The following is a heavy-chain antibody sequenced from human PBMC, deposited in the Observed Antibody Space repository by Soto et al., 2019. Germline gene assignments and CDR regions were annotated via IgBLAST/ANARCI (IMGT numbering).Heavy chain of an antibody. CDR3: AKASSSGYYVYFDC. V-gene: IGHV3-23*01. CDR2: ITGSGGST. J-gene: IGHJ4*02. D-gene: IGHD3-22*01. Sequence: GESLKISCAASGFTFSSYAMTWVRQAPGKGLEWVSSITGSGGSTFYADSVKGRFTISRDNSKNTLYLQMDSLRADDTVVYYCAKASSSGYYVYFDCWGQGALVTVSS. CDR1: GFTFSSYA.